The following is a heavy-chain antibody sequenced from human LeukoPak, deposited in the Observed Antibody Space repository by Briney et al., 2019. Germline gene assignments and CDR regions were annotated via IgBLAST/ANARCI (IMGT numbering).Heavy chain of an antibody. Sequence: EASVTVSYTASGYTFTSYYMHWVRQAPGQGLEWMGIINPSGGSTSYAQKFQGRVTMTRDTSTSTVYMELSSLRSEDTAVYYCARLQSDYYYYGMDVWGQGTTVTVSS. CDR2: INPSGGST. J-gene: IGHJ6*02. CDR1: GYTFTSYY. V-gene: IGHV1-46*01. CDR3: ARLQSDYYYYGMDV. D-gene: IGHD4-11*01.